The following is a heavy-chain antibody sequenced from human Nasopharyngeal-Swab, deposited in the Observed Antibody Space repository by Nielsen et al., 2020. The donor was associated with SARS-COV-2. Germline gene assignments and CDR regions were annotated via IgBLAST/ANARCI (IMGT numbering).Heavy chain of an antibody. J-gene: IGHJ4*02. Sequence: GESLKISCAASGFTFSDSAIHWVRQASGKGLEWVGRVRSKGNKYATAYSASVKGRFIIFRDDPTNTAYLQMNSLKTEDTAVYYCTRCGGGCYSGRDYWGQGTLVTVSS. CDR1: GFTFSDSA. CDR3: TRCGGGCYSGRDY. CDR2: VRSKGNKYAT. D-gene: IGHD2-21*02. V-gene: IGHV3-73*01.